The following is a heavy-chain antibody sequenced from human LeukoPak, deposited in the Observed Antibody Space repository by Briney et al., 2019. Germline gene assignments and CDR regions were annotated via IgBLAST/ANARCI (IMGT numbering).Heavy chain of an antibody. V-gene: IGHV3-53*01. CDR1: GFTVSSNY. Sequence: GGSLRLSCAASGFTVSSNYMSWVRQAPGKGLEWVSVIYSGGSTYYADSVKGRFTISRDNSRNTLYLQMNSLRAEDTAVYYCARDSKTYYYDLWGQGALVTVSS. CDR3: ARDSKTYYYDL. CDR2: IYSGGST. D-gene: IGHD3-22*01. J-gene: IGHJ4*02.